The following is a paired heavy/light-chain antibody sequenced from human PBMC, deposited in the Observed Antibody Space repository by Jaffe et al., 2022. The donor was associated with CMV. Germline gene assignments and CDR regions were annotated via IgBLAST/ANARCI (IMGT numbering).Heavy chain of an antibody. CDR1: GGSISSSSYY. CDR3: ARQSRLASGYRPLKQGTWFDP. Sequence: QLQLQESGPRLVKPSETLSLTCAVSGGSISSSSYYWGWIRQPPGKGLEWIGSIYYSGTTYYNPSLKSRVTIFVDTSKDQFSLMLSSVTAADTAVYYCARQSRLASGYRPLKQGTWFDPWGQGTLVTVSS. D-gene: IGHD5-18*01. V-gene: IGHV4-39*01. CDR2: IYYSGTT. J-gene: IGHJ5*02.
Light chain of an antibody. V-gene: IGKV3-15*01. CDR1: QSIRGN. CDR3: QQYDNWPPA. Sequence: EIVMTQSPATVSVSPGESATLSCRASQSIRGNLAWYQQKPGQAPRLLIYGASTRATVIPARFSGSGSGREFTLTISSLQSEDFAVYYCQQYDNWPPAFGQGTKLEIK. CDR2: GAS. J-gene: IGKJ2*01.